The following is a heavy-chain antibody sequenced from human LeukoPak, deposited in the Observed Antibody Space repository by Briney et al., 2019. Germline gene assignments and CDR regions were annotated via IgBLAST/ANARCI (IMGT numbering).Heavy chain of an antibody. CDR3: ARDWCSSTSCYYSHAYYYGMDA. D-gene: IGHD2-2*01. V-gene: IGHV3-11*01. Sequence: GGSLRLSCAASGFTFSDYYMGWIRQAPGKGLEWVSYISSSGSTIYYADSVKGRFTISRDNAKNSLYLQMNSLRAEDTAVYYCARDWCSSTSCYYSHAYYYGMDAWGQGTTVTVSS. J-gene: IGHJ6*02. CDR1: GFTFSDYY. CDR2: ISSSGSTI.